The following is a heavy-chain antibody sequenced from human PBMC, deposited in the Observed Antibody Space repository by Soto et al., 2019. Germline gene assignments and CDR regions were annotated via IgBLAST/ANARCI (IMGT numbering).Heavy chain of an antibody. J-gene: IGHJ4*02. Sequence: LRLSCAASGFTFSSYAMHWVRQAPGKGLEYVSAISSNGGSTYYANSVKGRFTISRDNSKNTLYLQMGSLRAEDMAVYYCARYARPEGSSWYEGDYYFDYWGQGTLVTVSS. V-gene: IGHV3-64*01. D-gene: IGHD6-13*01. CDR3: ARYARPEGSSWYEGDYYFDY. CDR1: GFTFSSYA. CDR2: ISSNGGST.